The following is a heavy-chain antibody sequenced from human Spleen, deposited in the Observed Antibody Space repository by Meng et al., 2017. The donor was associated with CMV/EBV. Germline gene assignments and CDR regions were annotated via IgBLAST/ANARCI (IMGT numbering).Heavy chain of an antibody. CDR2: ISSSSSYI. Sequence: GESLKISCAASGFTFSSYSMNWVRQAPGKGLEWVSSISSSSSYIYYADSVKGRFTISRDNAKNSLYLQMNSLRAEDTAVYYCARDPHYDFWSGYPGGAFDIWGQGTMVTVSS. CDR1: GFTFSSYS. D-gene: IGHD3-3*01. CDR3: ARDPHYDFWSGYPGGAFDI. V-gene: IGHV3-21*01. J-gene: IGHJ3*02.